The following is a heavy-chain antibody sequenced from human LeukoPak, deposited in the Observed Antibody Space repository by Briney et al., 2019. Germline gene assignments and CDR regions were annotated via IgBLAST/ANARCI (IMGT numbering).Heavy chain of an antibody. CDR1: GCSFSSYY. J-gene: IGHJ4*02. CDR2: IYYSGST. V-gene: IGHV4-59*01. CDR3: SRGIRELYYFVY. D-gene: IGHD1-26*01. Sequence: PSGTLTLTCTVSGCSFSSYYWSWIRQPPGKGLEWVGNIYYSGSTKYNLSLKGRVTISEDASKTQSALKLNSVTTADTGVYYWSRGIRELYYFVYCGEGTLVTVSS.